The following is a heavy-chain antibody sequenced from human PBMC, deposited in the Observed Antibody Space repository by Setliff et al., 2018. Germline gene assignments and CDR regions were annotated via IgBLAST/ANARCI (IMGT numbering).Heavy chain of an antibody. V-gene: IGHV3-23*01. CDR3: AKDGIALMVYAILADC. J-gene: IGHJ4*02. D-gene: IGHD2-8*01. Sequence: GGSLRLSCAASGLTFRTYAMSWVRQAPGKGLEWVSSTTGSGGDRDYADSVKGRFTISRDNSKNTLYLQMNSLRAEDTAVYYCAKDGIALMVYAILADCWGQGTLVTVSS. CDR1: GLTFRTYA. CDR2: TTGSGGDR.